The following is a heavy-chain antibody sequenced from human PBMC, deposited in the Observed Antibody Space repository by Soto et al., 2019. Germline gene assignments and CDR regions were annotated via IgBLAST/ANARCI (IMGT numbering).Heavy chain of an antibody. D-gene: IGHD3-3*01. Sequence: SETLSLTCAVSGGSISSSNLWSWVRQPPGKGLEWIGEIYHSGSTNYNPSLKSRVTISVDKSKNQFSLKLSSVTAADTAVYYCARDTYYDFWSGYSYNWFDPWGQGTLVTVSS. J-gene: IGHJ5*02. CDR3: ARDTYYDFWSGYSYNWFDP. CDR2: IYHSGST. CDR1: GGSISSSNL. V-gene: IGHV4-4*02.